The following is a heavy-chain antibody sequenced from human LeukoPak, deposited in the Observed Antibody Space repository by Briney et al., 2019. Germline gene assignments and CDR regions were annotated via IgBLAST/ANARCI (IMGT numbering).Heavy chain of an antibody. V-gene: IGHV3-15*01. J-gene: IGHJ4*02. CDR3: TTESGYEGLFDY. CDR2: IKSKTEGGTT. Sequence: PGGSLRLSCAASGFTFSNAWMSWVRQAPGKGLEWVGRIKSKTEGGTTDFAAPVKGRFTISRDDSKNTLYLQMNSLKSEDTAVYYCTTESGYEGLFDYWGQGTLVTVSS. D-gene: IGHD5-12*01. CDR1: GFTFSNAW.